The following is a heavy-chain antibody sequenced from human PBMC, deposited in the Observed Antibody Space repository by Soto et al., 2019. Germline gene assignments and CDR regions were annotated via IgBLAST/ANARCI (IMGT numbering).Heavy chain of an antibody. CDR2: INPNSGGT. CDR3: AKVQTSGRGPPFSCDI. D-gene: IGHD6-19*01. Sequence: ASVKVSCKASGYTFTGYYMHWVRQAPGQGLEWMGWINPNSGGTNYAQKFQGWVTMTRDTSISTAYMELSRLRSDDTAVYYCAKVQTSGRGPPFSCDIWGQGTMVTVSS. J-gene: IGHJ3*02. CDR1: GYTFTGYY. V-gene: IGHV1-2*04.